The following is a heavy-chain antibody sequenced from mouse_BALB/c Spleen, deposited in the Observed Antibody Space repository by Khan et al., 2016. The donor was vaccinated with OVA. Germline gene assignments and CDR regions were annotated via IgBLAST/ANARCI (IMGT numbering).Heavy chain of an antibody. Sequence: EVKLVESGGDLVKPGGSLKLSCAASGFTFSSYSMSWVRQTPDKRLEWVATISSGGDYTYYPDNVKGRSTISRDNAKNTLYLQMSSLKSEDTAMYYCASHLTGSFAYWGQGTLVTVSA. CDR2: ISSGGDYT. D-gene: IGHD4-1*01. J-gene: IGHJ3*01. CDR1: GFTFSSYS. CDR3: ASHLTGSFAY. V-gene: IGHV5-6*01.